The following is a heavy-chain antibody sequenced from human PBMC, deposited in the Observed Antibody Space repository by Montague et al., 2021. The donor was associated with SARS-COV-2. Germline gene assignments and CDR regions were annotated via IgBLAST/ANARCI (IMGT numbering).Heavy chain of an antibody. CDR3: ARARGCTIFGVNGAYYGIDG. Sequence: SETLSLTCTVSGGSISNYYWSWIRQSPGKGLEWIAYMYYSGSTKNNPSLKRRATISVDTSKNRFSLTLSSMTVADTAAYDCARARGCTIFGVNGAYYGIDGWGQGTMVTVS. V-gene: IGHV4-59*01. CDR2: MYYSGST. J-gene: IGHJ6*02. CDR1: GGSISNYY. D-gene: IGHD3-3*01.